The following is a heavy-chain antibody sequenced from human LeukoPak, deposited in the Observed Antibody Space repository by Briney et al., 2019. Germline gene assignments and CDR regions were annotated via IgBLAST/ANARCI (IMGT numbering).Heavy chain of an antibody. CDR2: TSYDGSNK. J-gene: IGHJ6*02. D-gene: IGHD3-10*01. Sequence: RPGRSLRLSCAASGFTFSSYGMHWVRQAPGKGLEWVAVTSYDGSNKYYADSVKGRFTISRDNSKNTLYLQMNSLRAEDTAVYYCAKDMGSYGMDVWGQGTTVTVSS. CDR3: AKDMGSYGMDV. V-gene: IGHV3-30*18. CDR1: GFTFSSYG.